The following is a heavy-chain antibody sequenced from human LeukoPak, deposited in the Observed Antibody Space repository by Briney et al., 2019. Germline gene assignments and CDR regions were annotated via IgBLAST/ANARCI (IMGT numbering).Heavy chain of an antibody. CDR1: GGSISSSSYY. V-gene: IGHV4-39*01. D-gene: IGHD2-15*01. J-gene: IGHJ5*01. CDR3: ARGFSALVGSGNWFDS. Sequence: SETLSLTCTVSGGSISSSSYYWGWIRQPPGEGLEWIGSLYYTGSAYYNPSLKSRVTIFVDTSKNQFSLRLTSVTAADTDVYYCARGFSALVGSGNWFDSWGQGTLVTVSS. CDR2: LYYTGSA.